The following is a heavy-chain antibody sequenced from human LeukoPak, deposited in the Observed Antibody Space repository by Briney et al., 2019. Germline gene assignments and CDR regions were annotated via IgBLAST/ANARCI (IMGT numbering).Heavy chain of an antibody. Sequence: PGGSLRLSCAASGFTFSSYSMNWVRQAPGKGLEWVSSISSSSSYIYYADSVKGRFTISRDNAKNSLYLQMNNLRAEDTAVYYCARDLRDAYAYDFWSGYYLYYYYGMDVWGQGTTVTVSS. J-gene: IGHJ6*02. CDR2: ISSSSSYI. V-gene: IGHV3-21*01. D-gene: IGHD3-3*01. CDR3: ARDLRDAYAYDFWSGYYLYYYYGMDV. CDR1: GFTFSSYS.